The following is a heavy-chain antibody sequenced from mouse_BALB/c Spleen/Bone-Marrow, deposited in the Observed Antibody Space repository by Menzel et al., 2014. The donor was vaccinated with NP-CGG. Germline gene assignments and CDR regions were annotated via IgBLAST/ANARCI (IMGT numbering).Heavy chain of an antibody. D-gene: IGHD1-1*01. CDR3: TRGSSYVGYAMDY. CDR1: GYTFTNNW. J-gene: IGHJ4*01. CDR2: IYPSDSYT. Sequence: QVQLQQSGAELVRPGASVKLSCKASGYTFTNNWTNWVKQRPGQGLEWIGNIYPSDSYTNYNQKFKDKATLTVDKSSSTAYMQLSSPTSGDSAVYYCTRGSSYVGYAMDYWGQGTSVTVSS. V-gene: IGHV1-69*02.